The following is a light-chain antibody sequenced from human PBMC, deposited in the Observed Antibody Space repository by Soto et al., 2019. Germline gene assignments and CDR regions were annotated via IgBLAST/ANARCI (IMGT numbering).Light chain of an antibody. CDR3: QQRSNWPPIT. J-gene: IGKJ5*01. V-gene: IGKV3-11*01. CDR2: DAS. Sequence: EIVLTQSPGTLSLSPGEGASLSCRASQSVSSNYLAWYQQKPSQAPRLLIYDASNRATGIPARFSGSGSGTDFTLTISSLEPEDFAVYYCQQRSNWPPITCGQGTRLEIK. CDR1: QSVSSNY.